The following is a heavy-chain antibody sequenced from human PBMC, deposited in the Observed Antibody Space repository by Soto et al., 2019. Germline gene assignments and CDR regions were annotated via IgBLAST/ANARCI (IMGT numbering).Heavy chain of an antibody. CDR1: GGAISNAGYS. CDR3: ARDGGSSWSRAVWYFEL. V-gene: IGHV4-30-2*01. CDR2: IYHGGST. Sequence: QLQLQESGSGLVKPSQTLSLTCAVSGGAISNAGYSWSWIRQPPGKGLEWIGYIYHGGSTYYNPSLKSRVTISVDRSKTQFSLNLSSVTAADTAVYYCARDGGSSWSRAVWYFELWGRGTLVIVSS. D-gene: IGHD6-13*01. J-gene: IGHJ2*01.